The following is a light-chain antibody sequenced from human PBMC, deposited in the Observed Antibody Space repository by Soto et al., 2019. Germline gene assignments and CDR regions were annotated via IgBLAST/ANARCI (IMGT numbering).Light chain of an antibody. CDR2: GNS. CDR3: QPYDTSLRGNV. Sequence: QSVLTQPPSVSGAPGQRVTISCTGSSSNIGAGYDVHWYQQLPGTAPKLLIYGNSNRPSGVPDRFSGSKSGTSASRAITGVQAEDEADYYCQPYDTSLRGNVFGTGTQLTVL. V-gene: IGLV1-40*01. J-gene: IGLJ1*01. CDR1: SSNIGAGYD.